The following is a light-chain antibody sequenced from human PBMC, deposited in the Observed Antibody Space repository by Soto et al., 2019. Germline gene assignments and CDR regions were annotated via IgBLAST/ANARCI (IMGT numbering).Light chain of an antibody. Sequence: AIPMTQSPSTLSGSVGDRVTITCRASQGISSALAWYQQKPGKAPKLLIYDASSLESGVPSRFSGSGSGTEFTLTISSLQPDDFAPYYCQHYNSYSEAFGQGTKVDI. CDR3: QHYNSYSEA. CDR2: DAS. V-gene: IGKV1-13*02. J-gene: IGKJ1*01. CDR1: QGISSA.